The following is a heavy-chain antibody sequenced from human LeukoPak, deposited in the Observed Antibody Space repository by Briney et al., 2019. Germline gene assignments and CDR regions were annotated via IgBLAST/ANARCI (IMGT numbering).Heavy chain of an antibody. J-gene: IGHJ4*02. V-gene: IGHV3-9*03. Sequence: GRSLRLSCAASGFTFDDYAMHWVRQAPGKGLEWVSGISWNSGSIGYADSVKGRLTISRDNAKNSLYLQMNSLRAEDMALYYCAKVATRYYDSSGYYLHYFDYWGQGTLVTVSS. CDR3: AKVATRYYDSSGYYLHYFDY. D-gene: IGHD3-22*01. CDR2: ISWNSGSI. CDR1: GFTFDDYA.